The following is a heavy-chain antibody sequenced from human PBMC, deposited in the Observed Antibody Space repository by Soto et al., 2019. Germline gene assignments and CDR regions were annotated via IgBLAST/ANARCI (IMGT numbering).Heavy chain of an antibody. J-gene: IGHJ4*02. CDR3: ARASYGAPDY. CDR2: IYYSGST. CDR1: GCSISSGGYY. Sequence: SETLSLTCTVSGCSISSGGYYWSWIRQHPGKGLEWIGYIYYSGSTYYNPSLKSRVTISVDTSKNQFSLKLSTVTAADTAVYYCARASYGAPDYWGQGTLVTVSS. D-gene: IGHD4-17*01. V-gene: IGHV4-31*03.